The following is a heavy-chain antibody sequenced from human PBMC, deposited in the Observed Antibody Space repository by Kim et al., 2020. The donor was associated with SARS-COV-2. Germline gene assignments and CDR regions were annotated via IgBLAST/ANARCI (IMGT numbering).Heavy chain of an antibody. D-gene: IGHD6-19*01. J-gene: IGHJ4*02. CDR1: GGSISSGGYY. CDR3: ARVLGGYSSGWYGVYFDY. V-gene: IGHV4-31*03. CDR2: IYYSGST. Sequence: SETLSLTCTVSGGSISSGGYYWSWIRQHPGKGLEWIGYIYYSGSTYYNPSLKSRVTISVDTSKNQFSLKLSSVTATDTAVYYCARVLGGYSSGWYGVYFDYWGQGTLVTVSS.